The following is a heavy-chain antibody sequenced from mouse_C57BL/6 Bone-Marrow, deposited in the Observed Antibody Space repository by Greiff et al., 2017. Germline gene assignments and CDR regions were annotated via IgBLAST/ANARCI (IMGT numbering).Heavy chain of an antibody. D-gene: IGHD6-1*01. CDR2: IRNKANGYTT. V-gene: IGHV7-3*01. CDR3: ARSLCSCPFAY. Sequence: EVQLVESGGGLVQPGGSLSLSCAASGFTFTDYYMSWVRQPPGKALEWLGFIRNKANGYTTEYSASVKGRFTISRDNSQSILHLQMNALRAEDSATYYCARSLCSCPFAYWGQGTLVTVSA. CDR1: GFTFTDYY. J-gene: IGHJ3*01.